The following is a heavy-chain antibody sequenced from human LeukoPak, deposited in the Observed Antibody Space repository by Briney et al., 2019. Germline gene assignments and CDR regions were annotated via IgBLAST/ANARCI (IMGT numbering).Heavy chain of an antibody. CDR2: ISYDESDK. D-gene: IGHD6-19*01. CDR1: GFTFSSYA. CDR3: AKDRVAGTDY. J-gene: IGHJ4*02. V-gene: IGHV3-30-3*01. Sequence: GRSLRLSCAASGFTFSSYAMHWVRQAPGKGLEWVAVISYDESDKYYADSVKGRFTVSRDNSKNTLYLQMNSLRAEDTAVYYCAKDRVAGTDYWGQGTLVTVSS.